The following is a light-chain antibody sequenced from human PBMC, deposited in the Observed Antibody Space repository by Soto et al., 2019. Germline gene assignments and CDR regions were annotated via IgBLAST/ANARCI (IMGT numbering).Light chain of an antibody. J-gene: IGKJ5*01. CDR1: QSVSKY. CDR3: LQRATRVP. Sequence: ESVWTQSKATLSLSNGARATLSCRASQSVSKYLAWFQQKPGQPPRLLIYDASIRATGIPARFSGSGSETDFTLTISSLEPEDSAIYYCLQRATRVPFGQGTLLEIK. V-gene: IGKV3-11*01. CDR2: DAS.